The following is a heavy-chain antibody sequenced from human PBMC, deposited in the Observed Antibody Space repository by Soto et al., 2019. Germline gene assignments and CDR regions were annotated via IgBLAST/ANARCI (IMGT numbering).Heavy chain of an antibody. CDR3: ARRLYYDSSGFEGGGMDV. J-gene: IGHJ6*02. CDR1: GGSISSSSYY. CDR2: IYNSGST. D-gene: IGHD3-22*01. Sequence: SETLSLTCTVSGGSISSSSYYWGWIRQPPGKGLEWIGSIYNSGSTYYKTSLKSRVNISVDTSKNHFSLKLSSVTAADTAVYYCARRLYYDSSGFEGGGMDVWGQGTTVT. V-gene: IGHV4-39*01.